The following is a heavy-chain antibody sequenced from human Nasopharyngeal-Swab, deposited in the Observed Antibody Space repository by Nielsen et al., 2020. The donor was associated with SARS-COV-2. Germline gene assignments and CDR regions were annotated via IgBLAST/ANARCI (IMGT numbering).Heavy chain of an antibody. D-gene: IGHD3-9*01. Sequence: GESLKISCAVSGFAFRKFDTHWVRQGPGKGLEWVAVISDDGSKKYYADSVKGRFTNSRDNSKKTVSLQMNSLRPEDAAVYYCAKEASVVFDFYYCMDVWGQGTTVNVSS. J-gene: IGHJ6*02. CDR2: ISDDGSKK. CDR1: GFAFRKFD. CDR3: AKEASVVFDFYYCMDV. V-gene: IGHV3-30*18.